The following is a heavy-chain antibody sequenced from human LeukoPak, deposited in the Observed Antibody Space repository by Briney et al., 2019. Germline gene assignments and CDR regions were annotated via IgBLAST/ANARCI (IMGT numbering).Heavy chain of an antibody. V-gene: IGHV3-73*01. CDR3: TPSLYDILTGSDY. D-gene: IGHD3-9*01. CDR2: IRSKANTYAT. CDR1: GFTFSGSA. Sequence: GGSLKLSCAASGFTFSGSAMHWVRQAPGKGLEWVGRIRSKANTYATSYAASVKCRFTISRDESKNKLYLQMNSRKTEDTAGYYCTPSLYDILTGSDYWGQGTLVTVSS. J-gene: IGHJ4*02.